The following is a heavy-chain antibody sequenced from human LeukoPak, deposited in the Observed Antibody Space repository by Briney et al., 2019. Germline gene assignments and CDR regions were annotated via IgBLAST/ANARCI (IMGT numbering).Heavy chain of an antibody. Sequence: SETLSLTCTVSGGSISSSSYYWGWIRQPPGKGLEWIGSIYYSGSTYYNPSLKSRVTISVDTSKNQFSLKLNSVTAADTAVYYCARQAFRGYSYGLYYFDYWGQGTLVTVSS. J-gene: IGHJ4*02. CDR1: GGSISSSSYY. D-gene: IGHD5-18*01. CDR3: ARQAFRGYSYGLYYFDY. V-gene: IGHV4-39*01. CDR2: IYYSGST.